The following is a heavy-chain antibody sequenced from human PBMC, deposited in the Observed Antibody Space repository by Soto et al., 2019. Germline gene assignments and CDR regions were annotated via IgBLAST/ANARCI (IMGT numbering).Heavy chain of an antibody. Sequence: PSETLSLTCTVSGASINTHYWSWIRQSPGKGLEWIGYIYYSGSTNYNPSLKSRVTISVDTSKNQFSLKLSSVTAADTAVYYCAKSIAETPYYYYGMDVWGQGTTVTVYS. CDR2: IYYSGST. CDR1: GASINTHY. V-gene: IGHV4-59*11. CDR3: AKSIAETPYYYYGMDV. J-gene: IGHJ6*02. D-gene: IGHD6-6*01.